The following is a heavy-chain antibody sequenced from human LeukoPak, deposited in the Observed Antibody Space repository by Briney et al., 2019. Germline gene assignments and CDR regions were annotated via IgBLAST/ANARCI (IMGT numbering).Heavy chain of an antibody. CDR2: IYPGDSDT. D-gene: IGHD3-22*01. V-gene: IGHV5-51*01. Sequence: GESLKISCKGSGYSFTSYWIGWVRRMPGRGLEWMGIIYPGDSDTRYSPSFQGQVTISADKSISTAYLQWSSLKASDTAMYYCARPGRGGYYDSSGFEPYYFDYWGQGTLVTVSS. CDR1: GYSFTSYW. J-gene: IGHJ4*02. CDR3: ARPGRGGYYDSSGFEPYYFDY.